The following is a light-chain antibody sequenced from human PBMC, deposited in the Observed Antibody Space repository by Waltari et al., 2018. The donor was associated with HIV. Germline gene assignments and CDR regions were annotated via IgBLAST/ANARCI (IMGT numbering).Light chain of an antibody. V-gene: IGKV1-8*01. CDR2: GAS. CDR1: QDIGSY. J-gene: IGKJ4*01. Sequence: AIRMTQSPSSFSASTGDRVTVTCRASQDIGSYLGWYQQKPGKAPNLLIFGASTLQSGVPSRFNGSGSGTDFTLTISCLQSEDFATYYCQQYHTYPLTFGGGTKVEI. CDR3: QQYHTYPLT.